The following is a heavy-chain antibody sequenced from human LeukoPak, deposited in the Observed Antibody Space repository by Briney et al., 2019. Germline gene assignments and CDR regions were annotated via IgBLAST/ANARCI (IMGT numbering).Heavy chain of an antibody. J-gene: IGHJ4*02. CDR3: ARHKGDLGIDY. CDR2: IYYSGST. D-gene: IGHD3-16*01. Sequence: SETLSLTCTVSGGSISSSSYYWGWIRQPPGKGLEWIGSIYYSGSTYYNPSLKSRVTISVDTSKNQFSLKLSSVTAADTAVYYCARHKGDLGIDYWGQGTLVTVSS. CDR1: GGSISSSSYY. V-gene: IGHV4-39*07.